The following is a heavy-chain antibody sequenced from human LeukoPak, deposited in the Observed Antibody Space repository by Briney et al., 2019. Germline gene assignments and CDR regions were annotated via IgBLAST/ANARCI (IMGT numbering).Heavy chain of an antibody. CDR1: GLTFSTYA. J-gene: IGHJ3*02. V-gene: IGHV3-23*01. CDR2: ISGSGSST. Sequence: GGSLRLSCAASGLTFSTYAMSWVRQAPRKGPEWVSTISGSGSSTYYADSVKGRFTISRDISKNTLYLQMNSLRDEDTAVYYCVKARYGSGTYSAFDIWGQGTMVTVSS. CDR3: VKARYGSGTYSAFDI. D-gene: IGHD3-10*01.